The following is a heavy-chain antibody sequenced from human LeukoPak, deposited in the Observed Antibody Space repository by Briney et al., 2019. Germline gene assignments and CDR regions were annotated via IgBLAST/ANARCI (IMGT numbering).Heavy chain of an antibody. V-gene: IGHV4-34*01. Sequence: SETLSLTCAVYGGSFSGYYWSWIRQPPGKGLEWSGEINHSGSTNYNPSLKSRVAISVDTSKNQFSLKLSSVTAADTAVYYCARGPYGDYLRNWFDPWGQGTLVTVSS. CDR2: INHSGST. CDR3: ARGPYGDYLRNWFDP. J-gene: IGHJ5*02. D-gene: IGHD4-17*01. CDR1: GGSFSGYY.